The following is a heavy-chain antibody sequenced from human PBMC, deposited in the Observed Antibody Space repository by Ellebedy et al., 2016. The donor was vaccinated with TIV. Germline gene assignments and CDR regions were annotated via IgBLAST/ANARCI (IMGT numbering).Heavy chain of an antibody. CDR3: ARGRTANWYFDL. CDR1: GFTFSSYA. V-gene: IGHV3-7*03. D-gene: IGHD1-1*01. CDR2: VSQDESEK. Sequence: PGGSLRLSCAASGFTFSSYAMSWVRQAPGKGLEWVATVSQDESEKYVADSVKGRFAISRDNAKNSLYLQMGGLRAEDTGVYYCARGRTANWYFDLWGRGTLVTVSS. J-gene: IGHJ2*01.